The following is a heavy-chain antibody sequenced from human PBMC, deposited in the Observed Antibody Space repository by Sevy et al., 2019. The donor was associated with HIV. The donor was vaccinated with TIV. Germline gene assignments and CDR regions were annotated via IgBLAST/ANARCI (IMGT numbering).Heavy chain of an antibody. D-gene: IGHD4-4*01. Sequence: SETLSLTCTVSSGSISSYFWSWIRQPPGKGLEWIGYISCSEGTNYNPSLKSRVTMSVDMSKNQFSVKLSSVIAADTAVYYCARGGASHYRRHFDYWGQGTLVTVSS. V-gene: IGHV4-59*01. CDR3: ARGGASHYRRHFDY. CDR2: ISCSEGT. J-gene: IGHJ4*02. CDR1: SGSISSYF.